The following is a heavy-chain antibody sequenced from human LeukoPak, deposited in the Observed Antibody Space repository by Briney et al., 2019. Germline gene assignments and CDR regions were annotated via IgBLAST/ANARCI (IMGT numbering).Heavy chain of an antibody. CDR2: ISGSDGST. Sequence: GGSLRLSCTASGFTLSNYAMICVRQAPGKGLEWVSTISGSDGSTYYADSVKGRFTISRDNSKNTLYLQMNSPRVEDTAIYYCAKGRGYCTGGSCYSDYWGQGTLVTVSS. D-gene: IGHD2-15*01. J-gene: IGHJ4*02. CDR3: AKGRGYCTGGSCYSDY. V-gene: IGHV3-23*01. CDR1: GFTLSNYA.